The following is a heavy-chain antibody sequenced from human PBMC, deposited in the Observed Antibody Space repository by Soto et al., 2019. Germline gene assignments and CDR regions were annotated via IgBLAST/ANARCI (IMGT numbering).Heavy chain of an antibody. D-gene: IGHD3-3*01. V-gene: IGHV4-39*01. CDR2: IYYSGST. Sequence: SSETLSLTCTVSGGSISRSSYYWGWIRQPPGKGLEWIGSIYYSGSTYYNPSLKSRVTISVDTSKNQFSLKLSSVTAADTAVYYCARQAKYYDFWSGYYPGWFDPWGQGTLVTVSS. CDR1: GGSISRSSYY. J-gene: IGHJ5*02. CDR3: ARQAKYYDFWSGYYPGWFDP.